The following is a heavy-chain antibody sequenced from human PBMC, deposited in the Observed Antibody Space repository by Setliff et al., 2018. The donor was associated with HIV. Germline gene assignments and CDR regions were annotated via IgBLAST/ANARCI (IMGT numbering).Heavy chain of an antibody. CDR2: ISGSGGST. J-gene: IGHJ6*03. CDR1: GFTFISYA. V-gene: IGHV3-23*01. Sequence: LRLSCAASGFTFISYAMSWVRQAPGKGLEWVSAISGSGGSTYYADSVKGRFTISRDNSKNTLYLRLNSLRAEDTAIYYCAKGFYGNNYYYFYYMDVWGKGTTVTVSS. D-gene: IGHD3-16*01. CDR3: AKGFYGNNYYYFYYMDV.